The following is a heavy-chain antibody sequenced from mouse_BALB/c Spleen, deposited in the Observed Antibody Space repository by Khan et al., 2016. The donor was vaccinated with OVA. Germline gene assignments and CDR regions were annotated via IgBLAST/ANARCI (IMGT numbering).Heavy chain of an antibody. J-gene: IGHJ2*01. V-gene: IGHV1-84*02. D-gene: IGHD2-5*01. CDR1: AYTFTYYY. Sequence: VQLQESGPELVKPGASVKISCKASAYTFTYYYINWVKQKPGQGLEWIGWIYPGNDNTKYNEKFKDMATLTVDTSSNIAFMQLSSLTSEDTAVYFCARGGYYSNSLFDYWGQGTTLTVSS. CDR2: IYPGNDNT. CDR3: ARGGYYSNSLFDY.